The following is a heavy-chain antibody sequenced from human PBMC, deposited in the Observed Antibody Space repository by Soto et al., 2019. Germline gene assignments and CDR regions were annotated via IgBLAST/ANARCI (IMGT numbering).Heavy chain of an antibody. CDR1: GGTFSSYA. CDR3: ARGYYDSSGWFDP. D-gene: IGHD3-22*01. CDR2: IIPIFGTA. J-gene: IGHJ5*02. Sequence: GASVKVSCKASGGTFSSYAISWVRQAPGQGLEWMGGIIPIFGTANYAQKFQGRVTITADESMSTAYMELSSLRSEDTAVYYCARGYYDSSGWFDPWGQGTLVTVSS. V-gene: IGHV1-69*13.